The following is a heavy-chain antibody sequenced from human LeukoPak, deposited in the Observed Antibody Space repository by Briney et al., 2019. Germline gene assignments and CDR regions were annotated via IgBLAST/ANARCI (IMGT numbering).Heavy chain of an antibody. V-gene: IGHV3-9*02. J-gene: IGHJ3*02. D-gene: IGHD6-6*01. CDR3: AKDPYSSSSGAFDI. CDR2: ISWNSGSI. CDR1: GFTSDDYS. Sequence: ARSLRLSCAASGFTSDDYSMHWVRQAPKKGLGWASGISWNSGSIGYADSVKGRFTISRDNAKNSLYLQMNSLRAEDTALYYCAKDPYSSSSGAFDIWGKGTMVSVSS.